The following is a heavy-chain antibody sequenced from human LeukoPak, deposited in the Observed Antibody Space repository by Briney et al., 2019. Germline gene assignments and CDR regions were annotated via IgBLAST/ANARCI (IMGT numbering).Heavy chain of an antibody. V-gene: IGHV4-34*01. J-gene: IGHJ6*04. Sequence: SETLSLTCAVYGGSFSGYYWSWIRQPPGQGLEWIGEINHSGSTNYNPSLKSRVTISVDTSKNQFSLKLSSVTAADTAVYYCARLVVPRIAAADHYYYGMDVWGKGTTVTVSS. D-gene: IGHD6-13*01. CDR2: INHSGST. CDR3: ARLVVPRIAAADHYYYGMDV. CDR1: GGSFSGYY.